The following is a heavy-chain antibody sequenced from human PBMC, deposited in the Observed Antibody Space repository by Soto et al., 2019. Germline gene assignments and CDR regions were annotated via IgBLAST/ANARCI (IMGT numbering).Heavy chain of an antibody. J-gene: IGHJ6*02. V-gene: IGHV3-30*02. CDR3: ARSPGYYYGMGV. Sequence: GGSMRLSCAASGFTFSSYGMHWVRQAPGKGLEWVALIWHDGNNKYYADSVKGRFAISRDDSKNTLYLQMGSLRAEDMAVYYCARSPGYYYGMGVWGLGTTVTVSS. CDR1: GFTFSSYG. CDR2: IWHDGNNK.